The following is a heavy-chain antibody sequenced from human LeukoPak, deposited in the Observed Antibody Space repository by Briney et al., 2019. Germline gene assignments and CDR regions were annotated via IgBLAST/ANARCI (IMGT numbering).Heavy chain of an antibody. CDR2: IRPNSGNT. D-gene: IGHD2-2*01. CDR3: ARDGRQLLSDY. CDR1: GYTFIGYY. V-gene: IGHV1-2*02. Sequence: GASVKVSCKASGYTFIGYYMHWVRQAPGQGLAWMGWIRPNSGNTDYAQKFQGRVTMIRDTSISTAYMELSILGSDDSAVYYCARDGRQLLSDYWGQGTLVTVSS. J-gene: IGHJ4*02.